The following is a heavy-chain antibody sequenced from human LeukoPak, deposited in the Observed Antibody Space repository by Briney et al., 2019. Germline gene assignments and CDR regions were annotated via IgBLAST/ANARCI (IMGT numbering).Heavy chain of an antibody. J-gene: IGHJ4*02. V-gene: IGHV5-51*01. Sequence: GESLKISRKGSGYSFTSYWIGWVRQMPGKGLEWMGIIYPGDSDTRYSPSFQGQVTISADKSISTAYLQWSSLKASDTAMYYCARLMMSGSYRRAFDYWGQGTLVTVSS. CDR1: GYSFTSYW. CDR2: IYPGDSDT. CDR3: ARLMMSGSYRRAFDY. D-gene: IGHD1-26*01.